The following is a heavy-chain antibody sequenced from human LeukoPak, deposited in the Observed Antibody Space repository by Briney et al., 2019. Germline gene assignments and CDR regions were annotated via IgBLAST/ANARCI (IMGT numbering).Heavy chain of an antibody. V-gene: IGHV2-5*02. CDR1: GFSLDTAGVA. J-gene: IGHJ4*02. CDR3: AHLPDFWNGYYDFDY. Sequence: SGPTLVEPTQTFTLTCTFSGFSLDTAGVAMGWIRQPPGKALEWLSLIYWDDDKRYSPSLMNRLNITQDTSKHQVVLTMTHMDPVDTAAYFCAHLPDFWNGYYDFDYWGQGTLVTVS. D-gene: IGHD3-3*01. CDR2: IYWDDDK.